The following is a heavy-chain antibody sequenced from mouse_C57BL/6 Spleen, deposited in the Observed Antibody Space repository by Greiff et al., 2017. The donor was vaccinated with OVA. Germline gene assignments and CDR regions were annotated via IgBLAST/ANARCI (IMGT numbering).Heavy chain of an antibody. CDR1: GYTFTSYG. V-gene: IGHV1-81*01. CDR3: ARFEGYYAMDY. CDR2: IYPRSGNT. Sequence: VQLQQSGAELARPGASVKLSCKASGYTFTSYGISWVKQRTGQGLEWIGEIYPRSGNTYYNEKFKGKATLTADKSSSTAYMELRSLTSEDSAVYFCARFEGYYAMDYWGQGTSVTVSS. J-gene: IGHJ4*01.